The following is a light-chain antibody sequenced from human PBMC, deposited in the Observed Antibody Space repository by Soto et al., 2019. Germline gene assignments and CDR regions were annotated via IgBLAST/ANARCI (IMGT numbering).Light chain of an antibody. CDR2: GAS. V-gene: IGKV3-20*01. CDR1: QSVSSNY. CDR3: QQYGSSPRT. J-gene: IGKJ3*01. Sequence: EIVLTQSPGTLSLSPGERATLSCRASQSVSSNYVAWYQQKAGQAPRLLIYGASSRATGIPDRFSGSGSGTDFPLTISRLEPEDFAVYYCQQYGSSPRTFGPGTKVDIK.